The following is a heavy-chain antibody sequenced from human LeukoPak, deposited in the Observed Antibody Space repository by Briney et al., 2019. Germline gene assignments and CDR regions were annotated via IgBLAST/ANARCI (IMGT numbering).Heavy chain of an antibody. CDR1: GFTFSSYA. Sequence: GRSLRLSCSASGFTFSSYAMHWVRQAPGKGLEHVSVISSNGGSTYYADSVKGRSTISRDNSKNTVYLQMSSLRTEDTAVYYCVKGQWSSGWQNDAFDIWGQGTMVTVSS. V-gene: IGHV3-64D*06. D-gene: IGHD6-19*01. J-gene: IGHJ3*02. CDR2: ISSNGGST. CDR3: VKGQWSSGWQNDAFDI.